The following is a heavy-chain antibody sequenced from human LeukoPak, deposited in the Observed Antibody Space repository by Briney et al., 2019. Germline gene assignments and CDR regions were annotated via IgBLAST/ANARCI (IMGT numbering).Heavy chain of an antibody. CDR2: TYSFGST. V-gene: IGHV4-59*01. J-gene: IGHJ6*04. D-gene: IGHD1-26*01. Sequence: NPSEPLPLSCSVSSGSINSYYWRWVRQPAGGALQWMESTYSFGSTQHHPPLQSRVTISVDTSRSQFSLNLTSETAADTAVYFCAGRWWELLRTPNRDYSYPIDVWARGTAVSVAS. CDR1: SGSINSYY. CDR3: AGRWWELLRTPNRDYSYPIDV.